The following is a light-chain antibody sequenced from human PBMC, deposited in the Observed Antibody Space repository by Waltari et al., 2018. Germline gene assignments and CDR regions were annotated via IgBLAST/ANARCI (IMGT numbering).Light chain of an antibody. CDR3: QQYDNSWT. Sequence: DIQMTQSPSTLSASVGDRVSMTCRTSQSIDNWLAWYQQKTGKAPKLLIAKTSLLESGVPSRFSGSGSGTEFNLTITTLQPDDFATYYCQQYDNSWTFGQGTKVEIK. V-gene: IGKV1-5*03. CDR2: KTS. CDR1: QSIDNW. J-gene: IGKJ1*01.